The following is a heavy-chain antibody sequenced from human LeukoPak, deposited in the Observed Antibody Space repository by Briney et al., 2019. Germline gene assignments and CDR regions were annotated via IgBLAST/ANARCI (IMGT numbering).Heavy chain of an antibody. J-gene: IGHJ5*02. V-gene: IGHV1-69*06. CDR1: GGTFSSYA. CDR3: ARVGYGSGSQNRFDP. CDR2: IIPIFGTA. D-gene: IGHD3-10*01. Sequence: GSSVKVSCKASGGTFSSYAISWVRQAPGQGLEWMGGIIPIFGTANYAQKFQGRVTITADKSTSTAYMELSSLRSEDTAVYYCARVGYGSGSQNRFDPWGQGTLVTVSS.